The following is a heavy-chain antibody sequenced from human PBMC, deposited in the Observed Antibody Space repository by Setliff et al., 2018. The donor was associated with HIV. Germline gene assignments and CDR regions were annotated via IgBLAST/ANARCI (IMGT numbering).Heavy chain of an antibody. CDR1: GFIFTNAW. D-gene: IGHD3-9*01. J-gene: IGHJ2*01. Sequence: GGSLRLSCETSGFIFTNAWMSRVRQSPRKGLEWLARIKSKSDGGTTSYAAPVKDRYTISRDDSRNTLYLQMNSMKSDDTATYYCVGHYYDPLTGYYVWFFDVWGRGTLVTVSS. V-gene: IGHV3-15*05. CDR3: VGHYYDPLTGYYVWFFDV. CDR2: IKSKSDGGTT.